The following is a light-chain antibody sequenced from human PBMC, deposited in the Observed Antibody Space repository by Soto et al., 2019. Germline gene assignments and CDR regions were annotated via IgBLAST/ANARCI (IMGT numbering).Light chain of an antibody. CDR1: QSFSSSY. J-gene: IGKJ3*01. V-gene: IGKV3-20*01. CDR3: KHYGSECFT. Sequence: EIVLTQSPGTLSLSPGERATLSCRASQSFSSSYLAWYQQKPRQATRLLIYGASSRATGIPDRFSGSGSGTDVTLTISSLEPADFAVYYCKHYGSECFTFGTGTKVDVK. CDR2: GAS.